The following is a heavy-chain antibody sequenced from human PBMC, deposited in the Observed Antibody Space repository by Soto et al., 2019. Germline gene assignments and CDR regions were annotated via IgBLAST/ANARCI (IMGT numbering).Heavy chain of an antibody. Sequence: SVKVSCKASGGTFSSYAISWVRQAPGQGLEWMGGIIPIFGTANYAQKFQGRVTITADESTSTAYMELSSLRSEDTAVYYCARDRGYCSSTSCYRRGLYNWFDPWGQGXLVTVSS. V-gene: IGHV1-69*13. J-gene: IGHJ5*02. CDR2: IIPIFGTA. D-gene: IGHD2-2*02. CDR3: ARDRGYCSSTSCYRRGLYNWFDP. CDR1: GGTFSSYA.